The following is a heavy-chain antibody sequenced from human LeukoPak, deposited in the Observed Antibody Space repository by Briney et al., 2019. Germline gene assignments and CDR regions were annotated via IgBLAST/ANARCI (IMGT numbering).Heavy chain of an antibody. CDR1: GFTFSSNH. V-gene: IGHV3-53*01. D-gene: IGHD4-11*01. CDR3: ASSDDYNTYWYYLNF. Sequence: GESLKISCQASGFTFSSNHMVWVRRAPGKGLEWVSIIYSAGSTYYADSVKGRFTISRDNSKNTLYLQMNRLRVEDAAVYYCASSDDYNTYWYYLNFWGQGTLVTVSS. CDR2: IYSAGST. J-gene: IGHJ4*02.